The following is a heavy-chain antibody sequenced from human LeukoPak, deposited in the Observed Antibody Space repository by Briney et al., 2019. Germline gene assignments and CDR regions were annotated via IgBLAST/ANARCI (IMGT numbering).Heavy chain of an antibody. Sequence: PSETLSLTCTVSGGSISSGGYYWSWIRQHPGTGLEWIGYIYYSGSTYYNPSLKSRVTISVDTSMTQFSLKLSSVTAADTAVYYCARGGYYFDYWGQGTLVTVSS. CDR3: ARGGYYFDY. J-gene: IGHJ4*02. CDR1: GGSISSGGYY. CDR2: IYYSGST. V-gene: IGHV4-31*03.